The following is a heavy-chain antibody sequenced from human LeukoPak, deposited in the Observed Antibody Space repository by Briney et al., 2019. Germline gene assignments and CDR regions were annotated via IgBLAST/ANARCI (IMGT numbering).Heavy chain of an antibody. D-gene: IGHD6-19*01. V-gene: IGHV5-10-1*01. Sequence: GESLKISCQGSGYTFRSYWIAWVRQLPGKGLEWMGRIDPSDSYTNYSPSFQGHVTISADKSISTAYLQWSSLKASDTAMYYCARTRPGWSFDYWGQGTLVTVSS. CDR1: GYTFRSYW. J-gene: IGHJ4*02. CDR2: IDPSDSYT. CDR3: ARTRPGWSFDY.